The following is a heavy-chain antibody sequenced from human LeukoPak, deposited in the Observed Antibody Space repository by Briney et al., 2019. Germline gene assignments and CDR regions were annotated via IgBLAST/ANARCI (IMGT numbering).Heavy chain of an antibody. CDR1: GYTFTGYY. Sequence: ASVKVSCKASGYTFTGYYMHWVRQAPGQGLEWMGWINPNSGGTNYAQKFQGRVTMTRDTSISTAYMELSRLRSDDTAVYYCARRAADTYYYYYYMDVWGKGTTVTVSS. CDR3: ARRAADTYYYYYYMDV. J-gene: IGHJ6*03. V-gene: IGHV1-2*02. CDR2: INPNSGGT. D-gene: IGHD6-13*01.